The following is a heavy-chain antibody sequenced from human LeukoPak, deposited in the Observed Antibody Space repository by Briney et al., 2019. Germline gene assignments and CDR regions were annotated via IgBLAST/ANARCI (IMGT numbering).Heavy chain of an antibody. J-gene: IGHJ5*02. Sequence: SETLSLTCTVSGGSLSSYYWRWIRQPPGKGLEWIGYIYYSGSTNYNPSLKSRVTISVDTSKNQFSLKLSSVTAADTAVYYCARVGLRYFDWPETVWSDPWGQGTLVTVSS. CDR3: ARVGLRYFDWPETVWSDP. CDR1: GGSLSSYY. CDR2: IYYSGST. V-gene: IGHV4-59*01. D-gene: IGHD3-9*01.